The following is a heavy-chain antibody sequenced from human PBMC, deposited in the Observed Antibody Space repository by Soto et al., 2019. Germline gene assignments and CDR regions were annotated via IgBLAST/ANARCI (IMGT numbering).Heavy chain of an antibody. CDR2: IYPGDSDT. Sequence: GESLKISCKGSGYSFTSYWIGWVRQMPGKGLEWMGIIYPGDSDTRYSPSFQGRVTISADKSISTAYLQWSSLKASDTAMYYCARRGGSRNYYYYGMDVWGQGTTVTVSS. CDR1: GYSFTSYW. CDR3: ARRGGSRNYYYYGMDV. V-gene: IGHV5-51*01. D-gene: IGHD2-2*01. J-gene: IGHJ6*02.